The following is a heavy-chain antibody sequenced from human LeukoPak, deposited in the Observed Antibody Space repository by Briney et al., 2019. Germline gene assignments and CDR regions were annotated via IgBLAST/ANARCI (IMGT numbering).Heavy chain of an antibody. D-gene: IGHD3-10*01. CDR1: GFTVSSTC. V-gene: IGHV3-23*01. CDR3: AKYFASGSYYKLPH. J-gene: IGHJ1*01. Sequence: GGSLRLSCAASGFTVSSTCMTWVRQAPGKGLEWVSTISGSGAYTYYADSVKGRFTISRDNSKNTLYLQMNSLRAEDTAVYYCAKYFASGSYYKLPHWGQGTLVTVSS. CDR2: ISGSGAYT.